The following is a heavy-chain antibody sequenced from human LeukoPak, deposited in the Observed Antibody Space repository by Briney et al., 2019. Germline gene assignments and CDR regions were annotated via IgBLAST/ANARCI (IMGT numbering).Heavy chain of an antibody. V-gene: IGHV3-23*01. J-gene: IGHJ5*02. CDR3: AKDLGVVVPAAVQGWFDP. CDR1: GFTFRSYA. Sequence: GGSLRLSCAASGFTFRSYAMSWVRQAPGKGLEWVSGISGSGGNTYYADSVKGRFTISRDNSKNTLYLQMNSQRAEDTAVYYCAKDLGVVVPAAVQGWFDPWGQGTLVTVSS. CDR2: ISGSGGNT. D-gene: IGHD2-2*02.